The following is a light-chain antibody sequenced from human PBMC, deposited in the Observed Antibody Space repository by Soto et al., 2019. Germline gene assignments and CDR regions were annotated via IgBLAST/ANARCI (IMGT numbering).Light chain of an antibody. Sequence: QSVLTQPPSVSAAPGQKVPIPCSGSYSKIGHNYVSWYQQLPGTAPKLLIYENKKRPSGIPDRFSGSKSGTSATLDITGLQTGDEADYYGGTWDTSLSAGARFGGVTQLTVL. J-gene: IGLJ7*01. CDR3: GTWDTSLSAGAR. V-gene: IGLV1-51*02. CDR1: YSKIGHNY. CDR2: ENK.